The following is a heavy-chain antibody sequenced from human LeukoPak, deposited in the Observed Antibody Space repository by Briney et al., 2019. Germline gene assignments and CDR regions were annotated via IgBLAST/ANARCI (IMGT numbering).Heavy chain of an antibody. Sequence: KPGESLKISCKGSGYTFTNYWIGWVRQMPGKGLERMGIILPGDSDTRYSPSFKGQVTMSVDKSISTAYLQWSSLKASDTAMYYCARQYYETLTGPNWFDAWGQGTLVTVSS. V-gene: IGHV5-51*01. CDR3: ARQYYETLTGPNWFDA. CDR2: ILPGDSDT. CDR1: GYTFTNYW. D-gene: IGHD3-9*01. J-gene: IGHJ5*02.